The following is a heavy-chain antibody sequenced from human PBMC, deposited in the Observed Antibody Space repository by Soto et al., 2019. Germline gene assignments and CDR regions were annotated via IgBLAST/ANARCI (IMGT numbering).Heavy chain of an antibody. J-gene: IGHJ3*02. D-gene: IGHD2-15*01. CDR1: GGSISSYY. Sequence: QVQLQESGPGLVKPSETLSLTCTVSGGSISSYYWSWIRQPPGKGLEWIGYIYYSGNTNYNPSLKRQVTISVDTSKNQFSLKLSSVTAADTAVYYCASLGYCSGGSCSEDAFDIWGQGTMVTVSS. CDR2: IYYSGNT. V-gene: IGHV4-59*01. CDR3: ASLGYCSGGSCSEDAFDI.